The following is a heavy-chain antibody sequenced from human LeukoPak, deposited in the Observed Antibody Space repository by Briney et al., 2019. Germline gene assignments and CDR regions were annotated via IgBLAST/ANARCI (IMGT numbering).Heavy chain of an antibody. CDR1: GGSFSGYY. CDR3: ASGVKGELLPGAFDI. J-gene: IGHJ3*02. V-gene: IGHV4-34*01. Sequence: SETLSLTCAVYGGSFSGYYWSWIRQPPGKGLEWIGEINHSGSTNYNPSLKSRVTISVDTSKNQFSLKLSSVTAADTAVYYCASGVKGELLPGAFDIWGQGTMDTVSS. CDR2: INHSGST. D-gene: IGHD1-26*01.